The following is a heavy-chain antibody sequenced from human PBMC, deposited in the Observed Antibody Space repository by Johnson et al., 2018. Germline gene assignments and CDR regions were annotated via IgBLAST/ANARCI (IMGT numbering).Heavy chain of an antibody. J-gene: IGHJ6*02. D-gene: IGHD1-26*01. CDR2: INPSDGST. CDR3: ARDPRATYRNRRNYYYGLDV. V-gene: IGHV1-46*01. Sequence: VQLVESGAEVKKPGASVKVSCRASGYTFTNYYMHWVRQGPGQGLEWMGIINPSDGSTTYAQKFQGRVTMTRDTSTSTVYMELSSLRSEDTAVYYCARDPRATYRNRRNYYYGLDVWGQGTTVTVSS. CDR1: GYTFTNYY.